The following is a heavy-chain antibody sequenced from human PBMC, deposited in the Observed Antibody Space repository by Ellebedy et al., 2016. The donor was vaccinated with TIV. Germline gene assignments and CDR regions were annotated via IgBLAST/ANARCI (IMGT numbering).Heavy chain of an antibody. D-gene: IGHD2-15*01. J-gene: IGHJ3*02. CDR3: ARDCSGGNCYSHAFDI. Sequence: PGGSLRLSCAASGFTFSDYYMNWIRQAPGKGLEWVSFISSSGNSIYYAHSVKGLFTISRDNAKNSLYLQMNSLRAEDTAAYYCARDCSGGNCYSHAFDIWGQGTMVTVSS. V-gene: IGHV3-11*01. CDR1: GFTFSDYY. CDR2: ISSSGNSI.